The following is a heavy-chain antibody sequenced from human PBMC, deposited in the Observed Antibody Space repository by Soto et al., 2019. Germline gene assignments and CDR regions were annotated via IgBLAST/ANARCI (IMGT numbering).Heavy chain of an antibody. Sequence: EQLVESGGGVVQPGRSLRLSCAASGFTFSLCAMHWVRQAPGKGLEWVAVISTDGSKKYHADSVKGRFTISRDNSQNTVYLQMNSLRGGDTALYYCARGDMLTSERSRHYYGMDVWGQGTTVTVSS. CDR3: ARGDMLTSERSRHYYGMDV. V-gene: IGHV3-30-3*01. CDR1: GFTFSLCA. D-gene: IGHD3-9*01. CDR2: ISTDGSKK. J-gene: IGHJ6*02.